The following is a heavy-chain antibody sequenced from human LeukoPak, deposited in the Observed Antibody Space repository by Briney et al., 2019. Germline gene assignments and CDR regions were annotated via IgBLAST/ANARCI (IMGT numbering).Heavy chain of an antibody. CDR1: GFTSSSYS. J-gene: IGHJ4*02. CDR3: ARAHYSGSYWIFDY. V-gene: IGHV3-48*01. D-gene: IGHD1-26*01. CDR2: ISSSSSTI. Sequence: GGSLRLSCAASGFTSSSYSMNWVRQAPGKGLEWVSYISSSSSTIYYADSVKGRFTTSRDNAKNSLYLQMNSLRAEDTAVYYCARAHYSGSYWIFDYWGQGTLVTVSS.